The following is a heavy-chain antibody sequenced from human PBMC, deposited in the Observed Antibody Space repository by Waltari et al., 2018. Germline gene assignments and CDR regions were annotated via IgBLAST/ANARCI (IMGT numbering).Heavy chain of an antibody. Sequence: QVQLVQSGAEVKKPGASVKVSCKASGYTFTGYYLHWVRPAPGQGLEWMGWINPNSGGTNYAQKFQGRVTMTRDTSISTAYMELSRLRSDDTAVYYCARDTPSYYGSGSYLGYWGQGTLVTVSS. CDR1: GYTFTGYY. V-gene: IGHV1-2*02. CDR2: INPNSGGT. D-gene: IGHD3-10*01. J-gene: IGHJ4*02. CDR3: ARDTPSYYGSGSYLGY.